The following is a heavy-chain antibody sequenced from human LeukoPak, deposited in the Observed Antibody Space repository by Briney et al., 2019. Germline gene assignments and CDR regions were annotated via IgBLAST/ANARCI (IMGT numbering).Heavy chain of an antibody. CDR3: ARDLPYYYDSSGLEDFGY. V-gene: IGHV1-2*02. CDR2: INPNSGGT. Sequence: ASVKVSCKASGYTFTGYYMHWVRQAPGQGLEWMGWINPNSGGTNYAQKFQGRVTMTRDTSISTAYMELSRLRSDDTAVYYCARDLPYYYDSSGLEDFGYWGQGTLVTVSS. D-gene: IGHD3-22*01. CDR1: GYTFTGYY. J-gene: IGHJ4*02.